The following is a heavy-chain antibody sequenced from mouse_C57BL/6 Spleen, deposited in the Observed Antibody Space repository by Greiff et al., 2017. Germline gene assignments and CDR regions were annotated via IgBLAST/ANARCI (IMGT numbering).Heavy chain of an antibody. CDR3: ARQYDYGRVFAY. Sequence: QFQLQRPGAALLKPGASVKMSGKASDYPFTSYWRTWVKRRPGQGLGWIGDFYPGSGSTNYNEKFKGKATLTVDTSSSTAYMQLSSLTSEDSAVYYCARQYDYGRVFAYWGQGTLVTVSA. CDR2: FYPGSGST. J-gene: IGHJ3*01. V-gene: IGHV1-55*01. D-gene: IGHD1-1*01. CDR1: DYPFTSYW.